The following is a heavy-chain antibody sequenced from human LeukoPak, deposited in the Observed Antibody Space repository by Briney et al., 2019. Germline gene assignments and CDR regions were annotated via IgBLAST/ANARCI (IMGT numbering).Heavy chain of an antibody. CDR2: QYYSGST. D-gene: IGHD3-9*01. J-gene: IGHJ6*03. CDR1: GGSISSYY. CDR3: ARVSWFPGTSYYYMDV. V-gene: IGHV4-59*13. Sequence: PSETLSLTCTVPGGSISSYYWAWIRRPPGKGLGWSGYQYYSGSTNYNPSLKSRVTISVDTSKNPFSLKLSSVTAADTAVYYCARVSWFPGTSYYYMDVWGKGTTVTVSS.